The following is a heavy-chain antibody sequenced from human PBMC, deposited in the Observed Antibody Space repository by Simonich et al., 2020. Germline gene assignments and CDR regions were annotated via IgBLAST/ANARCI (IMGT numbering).Heavy chain of an antibody. CDR2: INPNSGGT. CDR1: GYTFTGYY. V-gene: IGHV1-2*02. CDR3: ARGRLTGDKGAFDI. J-gene: IGHJ3*02. D-gene: IGHD7-27*01. Sequence: QVQLVQSGAEVKKPGASVKVSCKASGYTFTGYYMHWVRQATAQGLDGRGWINPNSGGTNYAQKFQGRVTMTRDTSISPAYMELSRLRSDDTAVYYCARGRLTGDKGAFDIWGQGTMVTVSS.